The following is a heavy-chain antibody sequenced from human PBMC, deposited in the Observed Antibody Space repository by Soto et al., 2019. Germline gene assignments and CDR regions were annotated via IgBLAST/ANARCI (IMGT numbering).Heavy chain of an antibody. Sequence: PGGSLRLSCAASGFAFSSYAIIFFRHAPFKWLEWVSAISGSGGSTYYADSVKGRFTISRDNSKNTLYLQMNSLRAEDTAVYYCAKDVRSSGYYGSYGMDVWGQGTTVTVSS. V-gene: IGHV3-23*01. CDR2: ISGSGGST. CDR1: GFAFSSYA. CDR3: AKDVRSSGYYGSYGMDV. D-gene: IGHD3-22*01. J-gene: IGHJ6*02.